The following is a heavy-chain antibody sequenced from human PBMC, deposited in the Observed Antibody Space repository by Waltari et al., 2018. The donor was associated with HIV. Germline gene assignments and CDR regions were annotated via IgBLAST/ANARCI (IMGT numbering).Heavy chain of an antibody. CDR1: GYSFTSHW. CDR2: IYPGDSDI. J-gene: IGHJ4*02. CDR3: ARTVQGVTSRFDY. D-gene: IGHD3-10*01. Sequence: EVQLVQSGAEVKKPGESLKISCKGSGYSFTSHWIGWVRQMPGKGLEWMGIIYPGDSDIRYRPSFQGQVTISADKSITTAYLQWSSLKASDTAMYYCARTVQGVTSRFDYWGQGTLVTVSS. V-gene: IGHV5-51*01.